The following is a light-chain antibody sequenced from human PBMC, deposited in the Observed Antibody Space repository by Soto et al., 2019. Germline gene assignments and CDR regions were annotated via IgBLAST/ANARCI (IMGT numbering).Light chain of an antibody. J-gene: IGKJ3*01. Sequence: DIQWTQSPFVLSASVGDRVTITCRAMQGSRSYLACYQQRPGKAPELLIYGASTLRTGVASRFSGSRSGTEFTLTISTLQPEDFANYFCQQLNIFPPLFTFGPGTTVDIK. CDR2: GAS. CDR3: QQLNIFPPLFT. V-gene: IGKV1-9*01. CDR1: QGSRSY.